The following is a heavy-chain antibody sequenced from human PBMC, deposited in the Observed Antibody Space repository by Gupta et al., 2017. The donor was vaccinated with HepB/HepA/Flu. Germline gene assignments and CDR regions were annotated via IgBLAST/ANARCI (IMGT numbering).Heavy chain of an antibody. CDR3: TRGYGVFYYYGMDV. D-gene: IGHD4-17*01. CDR1: GFSYGAYA. V-gene: IGHV3-49*03. Sequence: EGQLVEPGGGLGQLGRCLRRSCTASGFSYGAYAMSGLRQAPGKGLEWVGFIRNKDYRETTENAASVKGRFTIPRDDAKSIAYLQMNSLKTEDTAVYYCTRGYGVFYYYGMDVWGQGATVTVSS. J-gene: IGHJ6*02. CDR2: IRNKDYRETT.